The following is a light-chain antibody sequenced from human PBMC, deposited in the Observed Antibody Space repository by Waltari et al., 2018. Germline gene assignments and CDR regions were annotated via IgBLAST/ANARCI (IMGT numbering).Light chain of an antibody. V-gene: IGKV3-20*01. Sequence: DIVLTQSPDTLSLSPGERATLSCRASQSVSSTYLAWYQQKPGQAPRLLIYGASSRATGIPDRFSGSGSGTDFTLTISRLEPEDFAVYYCQQCGSSPGTFGLGTTVEIK. CDR3: QQCGSSPGT. CDR2: GAS. J-gene: IGKJ1*01. CDR1: QSVSSTY.